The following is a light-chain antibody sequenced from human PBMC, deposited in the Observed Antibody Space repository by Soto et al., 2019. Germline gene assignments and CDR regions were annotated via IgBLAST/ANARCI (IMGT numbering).Light chain of an antibody. J-gene: IGKJ1*01. CDR1: QSVSSSY. CDR2: GAS. CDR3: QQYVSSPWA. Sequence: VMTQSPATLSVSPGERATLSCRASQSVSSSYLAWYQQKPGQAPRLLIYGASRRATGIPDRFTGSGSGTDFTLTISRLEPEDFAVYYCQQYVSSPWAFAQRTKVDIK. V-gene: IGKV3-20*01.